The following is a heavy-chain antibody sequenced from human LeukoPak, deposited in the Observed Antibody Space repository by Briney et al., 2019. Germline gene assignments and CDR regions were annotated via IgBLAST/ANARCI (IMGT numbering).Heavy chain of an antibody. J-gene: IGHJ4*02. CDR1: GGSISSYY. Sequence: TSETLSLTCTVSGGSISSYYWSWIRQPPGKGLEWIGYIYYSGSTNCNPSLKSRVTISVDRSKNQFSLKLSSVTAADTAVYYCARGSYSVDYWGQGTLVTVSS. CDR2: IYYSGST. D-gene: IGHD1-26*01. CDR3: ARGSYSVDY. V-gene: IGHV4-59*01.